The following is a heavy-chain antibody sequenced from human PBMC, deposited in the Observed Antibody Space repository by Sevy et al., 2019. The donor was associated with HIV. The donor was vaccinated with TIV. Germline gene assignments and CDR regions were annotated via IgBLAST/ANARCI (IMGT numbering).Heavy chain of an antibody. V-gene: IGHV3-23*01. J-gene: IGHJ4*02. Sequence: GGSLRLSCAASGFAFCDYSMSWIRQAPGKGLEWVATLSFGCGKINYADSVKGRFTISRDNSKNSFYLQMDNLGVEDTAIYYCAREGCTRPHDYWGQGTRVTVSS. D-gene: IGHD2-8*01. CDR2: LSFGCGKI. CDR3: AREGCTRPHDY. CDR1: GFAFCDYS.